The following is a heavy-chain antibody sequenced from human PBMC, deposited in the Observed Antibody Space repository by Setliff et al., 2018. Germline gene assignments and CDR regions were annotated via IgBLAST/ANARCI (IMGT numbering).Heavy chain of an antibody. CDR3: VREYSGGGLT. Sequence: ASVKVSCKASGYIFTSYGISWVRQAPGQGLEWMGWISSYNGKTNYAQKLQGRVTMTTDTSTSTAYMELRSLRSDDTAVYFCVREYSGGGLTWGQGTMVTVSS. J-gene: IGHJ3*01. CDR1: GYIFTSYG. V-gene: IGHV1-18*01. D-gene: IGHD1-26*01. CDR2: ISSYNGKT.